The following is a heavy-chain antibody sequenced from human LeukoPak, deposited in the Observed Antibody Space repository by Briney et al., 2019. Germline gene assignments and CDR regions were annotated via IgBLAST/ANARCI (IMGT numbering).Heavy chain of an antibody. D-gene: IGHD4-17*01. CDR3: ARAYGDQGWFDP. V-gene: IGHV1-8*01. J-gene: IGHJ5*02. CDR2: MNPISGNT. CDR1: GYTFTNYD. Sequence: ASVKVSCKASGYTFTNYDINWVRQATGQGLEWMGWMNPISGNTGYARKFQGRVAMTRNTSISTAYMELSRLRSEDTAVYYCARAYGDQGWFDPWGQGTLVAVSS.